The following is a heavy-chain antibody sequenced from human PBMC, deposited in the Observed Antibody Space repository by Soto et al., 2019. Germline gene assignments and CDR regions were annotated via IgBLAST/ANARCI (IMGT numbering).Heavy chain of an antibody. CDR1: GFTFSSYG. J-gene: IGHJ6*02. D-gene: IGHD5-18*01. V-gene: IGHV3-33*01. CDR3: ARNLSEYSYGYSIALDV. Sequence: GGSLRLSCAASGFTFSSYGMHWVRQAPGKGLEWVAVIWYDGSNKYYADSVKGRFTISRDNSKNTLYLQMNSLRAEDTAVYYCARNLSEYSYGYSIALDVWGQGTTVTVSS. CDR2: IWYDGSNK.